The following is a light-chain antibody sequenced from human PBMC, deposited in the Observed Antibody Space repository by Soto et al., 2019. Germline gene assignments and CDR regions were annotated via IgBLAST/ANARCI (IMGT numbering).Light chain of an antibody. CDR3: CSYVGSYTSYV. V-gene: IGLV2-11*01. CDR1: SSDVGTYNF. J-gene: IGLJ1*01. Sequence: QSALTQPRSVSGSLGQSVTISCTGTSSDVGTYNFVSWYQQHPGKAPKFMIYDVTKRPSGVPDRFSGSKSGNTASLTISGLQAEDEADYYCCSYVGSYTSYVFGTGTSLTVL. CDR2: DVT.